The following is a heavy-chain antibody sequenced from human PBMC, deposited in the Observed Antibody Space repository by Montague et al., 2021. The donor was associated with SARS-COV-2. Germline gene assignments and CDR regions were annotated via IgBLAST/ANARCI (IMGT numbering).Heavy chain of an antibody. D-gene: IGHD3-3*01. J-gene: IGHJ4*02. Sequence: SETLSLTCAVSDGSITSSTYYWAWIRQPPGKGLEWIGSFYYTGSTCYDPSLKSRVTMSVDTSKKHFSLNLNSVTAADTAVYYCARGRSGFFNPLDYWGQGTLVTVSS. CDR3: ARGRSGFFNPLDY. CDR2: FYYTGST. V-gene: IGHV4-39*02. CDR1: DGSITSSTYY.